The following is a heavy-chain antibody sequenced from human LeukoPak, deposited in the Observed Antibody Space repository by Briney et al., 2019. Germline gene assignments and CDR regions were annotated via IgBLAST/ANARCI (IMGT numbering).Heavy chain of an antibody. J-gene: IGHJ4*02. V-gene: IGHV3-23*01. D-gene: IGHD6-19*01. Sequence: GGSLRLSCAASGFTFNRNAISWVRQAPGKGLEWVSTIGGSGDKTFYADSVKGRFTTSRDNSKNMLHLQISSLTGEDTALYYCVRRGDASSGWGDHDYWGQGALVTVSS. CDR1: GFTFNRNA. CDR3: VRRGDASSGWGDHDY. CDR2: IGGSGDKT.